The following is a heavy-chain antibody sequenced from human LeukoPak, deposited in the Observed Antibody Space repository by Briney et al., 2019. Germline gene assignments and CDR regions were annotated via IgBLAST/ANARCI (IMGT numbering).Heavy chain of an antibody. V-gene: IGHV4-34*01. CDR2: INHSGST. Sequence: PSETLSLTCAVYGGSFSGYYWSWIRQPPGKGLEWIGEINHSGSTNYNPSLKSRVTISVDTSKNQFSLKLSSVTAADTAVYYCARGQGSYYYYYGMDVWGQGTTVTVSS. D-gene: IGHD1-26*01. CDR3: ARGQGSYYYYYGMDV. J-gene: IGHJ6*02. CDR1: GGSFSGYY.